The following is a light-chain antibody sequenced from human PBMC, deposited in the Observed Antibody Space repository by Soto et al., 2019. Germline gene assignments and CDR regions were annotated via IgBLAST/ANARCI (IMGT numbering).Light chain of an antibody. CDR2: GPS. CDR3: QQYNNWPQT. V-gene: IGKV3-15*01. Sequence: TQSPGTLSLSPGESATLLCRASQFVSSRSLAWYQQKPGQAPRLLIFGPSTRATGVPGRFSGSGSGTEFTLTISSLQSEDFAVYYCQQYNNWPQTFGQGTKVDIK. J-gene: IGKJ1*01. CDR1: QFVSSRS.